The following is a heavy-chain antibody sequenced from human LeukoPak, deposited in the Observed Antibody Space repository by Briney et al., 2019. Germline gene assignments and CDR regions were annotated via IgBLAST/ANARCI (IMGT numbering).Heavy chain of an antibody. CDR1: GYSFTSYW. CDR3: ASSGGYDSSGYLFDY. Sequence: GESLKISCKGSGYSFTSYWIGWVRQMPGKGLEWMGIIYPGDSDTRYSPSFQGQVTISADKSISTAYLQWSSLKASDTAMYYCASSGGYDSSGYLFDYWGQGTLATVSS. J-gene: IGHJ4*02. D-gene: IGHD3-22*01. V-gene: IGHV5-51*01. CDR2: IYPGDSDT.